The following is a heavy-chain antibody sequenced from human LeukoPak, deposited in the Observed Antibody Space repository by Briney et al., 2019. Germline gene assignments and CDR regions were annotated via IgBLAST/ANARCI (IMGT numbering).Heavy chain of an antibody. J-gene: IGHJ4*02. CDR2: IYYSGTT. CDR3: VRHAPAHFDFL. D-gene: IGHD3-9*01. Sequence: SETLSLTCTVSGASISGYYCSWVRQPPGQGLEWIGYIYYSGTTTYNPSLKSRVTMSVDTSKNQFSLRLSSVTAADTAVYYCVRHAPAHFDFLWGQGTLVTVSS. V-gene: IGHV4-59*08. CDR1: GASISGYY.